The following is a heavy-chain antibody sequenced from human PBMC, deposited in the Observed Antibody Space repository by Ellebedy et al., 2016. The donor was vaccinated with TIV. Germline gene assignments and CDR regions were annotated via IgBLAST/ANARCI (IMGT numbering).Heavy chain of an antibody. Sequence: SVKVSCKASGGTFSSYAIGWVRQAPGQGLEWMGRIIPILGIANYAQKFQGRVTITADKSTSTAYMELSSLRSEDTAVYYCASGVYIVATTYFDYWGQGTLVTISS. D-gene: IGHD5-12*01. CDR3: ASGVYIVATTYFDY. CDR2: IIPILGIA. CDR1: GGTFSSYA. V-gene: IGHV1-69*04. J-gene: IGHJ4*02.